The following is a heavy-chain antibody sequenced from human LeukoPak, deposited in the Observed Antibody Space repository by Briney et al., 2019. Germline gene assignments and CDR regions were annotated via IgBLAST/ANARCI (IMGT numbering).Heavy chain of an antibody. V-gene: IGHV3-74*01. CDR3: ARATGSSWAARYFDL. CDR2: INSDGSST. J-gene: IGHJ2*01. CDR1: GFTFSSYW. D-gene: IGHD6-13*01. Sequence: GGSLRLSCAASGFTFSSYWMHWVRQAPGKGLVWVSRINSDGSSTSYADSVKGRFIISRDNSKNTLYLQMNSLRAEDTAVYYCARATGSSWAARYFDLWGRGTLVTVSS.